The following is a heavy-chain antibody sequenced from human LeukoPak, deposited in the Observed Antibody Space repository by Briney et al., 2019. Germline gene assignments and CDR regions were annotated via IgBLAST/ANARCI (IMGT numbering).Heavy chain of an antibody. V-gene: IGHV4-59*01. D-gene: IGHD4-17*01. Sequence: SETLSLTCTVSGGSISSYYWSWIRQPPGKGLEWIGNIYYSGSTNYNPSLKSRVTISVDTSKNQFSLKLSSVTAADTAVYYCARGYGDYIYYWFGPWGQGTLVTVSS. CDR3: ARGYGDYIYYWFGP. J-gene: IGHJ5*02. CDR1: GGSISSYY. CDR2: IYYSGST.